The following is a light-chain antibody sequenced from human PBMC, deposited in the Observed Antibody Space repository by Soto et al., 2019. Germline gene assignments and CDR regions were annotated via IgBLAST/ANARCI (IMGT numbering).Light chain of an antibody. Sequence: QSALTQPPSVSGAPGQRVTISCTGSSSNIGAGYDVRWYQQLPGTAPKLLIYGNSNRPSGVPDRFSGSKSGTSASLAITGLQAEDEADYYCQSYDSSLSGSNVFGTGTKSPS. J-gene: IGLJ1*01. CDR1: SSNIGAGYD. CDR2: GNS. CDR3: QSYDSSLSGSNV. V-gene: IGLV1-40*01.